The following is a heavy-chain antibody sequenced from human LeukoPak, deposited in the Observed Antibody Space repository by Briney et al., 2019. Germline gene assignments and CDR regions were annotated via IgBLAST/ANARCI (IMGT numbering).Heavy chain of an antibody. V-gene: IGHV3-23*01. J-gene: IGHJ4*02. CDR1: GFNFSSYA. Sequence: GGSLRLSCAASGFNFSSYAMSWVRQTPGKGLEWVSGFSGTGGSTHYGDSVKGRFTISRDNFRNTLYLQMNSLRAEDTAVYYCAKLLYYGGNSEYFDYWGQGTLVTVSS. D-gene: IGHD4-23*01. CDR3: AKLLYYGGNSEYFDY. CDR2: FSGTGGST.